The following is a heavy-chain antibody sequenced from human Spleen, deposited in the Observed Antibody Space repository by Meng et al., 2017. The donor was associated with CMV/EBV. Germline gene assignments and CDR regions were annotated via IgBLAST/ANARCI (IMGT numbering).Heavy chain of an antibody. Sequence: GESLKISCAASGFTFSSYAMSWVRLAPGKGLEWVSVISATGSGTYYAESVKGRFTISRDKSKNTLYLQMNSLRAEDTAVYFCAKHPWGSPAGSGSWFDPWGQGTLVTVSS. CDR2: ISATGSGT. CDR3: AKHPWGSPAGSGSWFDP. CDR1: GFTFSSYA. D-gene: IGHD2-15*01. J-gene: IGHJ5*02. V-gene: IGHV3-23*01.